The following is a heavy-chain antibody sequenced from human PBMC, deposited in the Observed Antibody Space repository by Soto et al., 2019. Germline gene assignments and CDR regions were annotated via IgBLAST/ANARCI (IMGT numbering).Heavy chain of an antibody. CDR3: AAEVEYYDSSGYLSAFDI. J-gene: IGHJ3*02. V-gene: IGHV1-58*02. D-gene: IGHD3-22*01. Sequence: SVKVSCKVSGGTFSNYAIDWVRLAPGHGLEWIGWIVVGSGNTNYAQKFQERVTITRDMSTGTAYMELSSLRSEDTAVYYCAAEVEYYDSSGYLSAFDIWGQGTMVTVSS. CDR2: IVVGSGNT. CDR1: GGTFSNYA.